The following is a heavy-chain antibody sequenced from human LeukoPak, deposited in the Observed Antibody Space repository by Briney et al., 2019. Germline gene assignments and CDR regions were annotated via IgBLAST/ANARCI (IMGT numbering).Heavy chain of an antibody. J-gene: IGHJ4*02. D-gene: IGHD1-26*01. CDR2: INPNSGGT. CDR3: ATGAASYYGD. Sequence: ASVKVSCKASGYTFTGYYMHWVRQAPGQGLEWMGWINPNSGGTNYAQKFQGRVTMARDTSINTVYMQLSRLRSDDTAVYYCATGAASYYGDWGQGTLVTVSS. V-gene: IGHV1-2*02. CDR1: GYTFTGYY.